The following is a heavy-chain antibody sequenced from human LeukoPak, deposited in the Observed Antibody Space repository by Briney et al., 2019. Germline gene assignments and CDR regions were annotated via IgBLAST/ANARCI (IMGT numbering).Heavy chain of an antibody. CDR2: IWDDGRSK. V-gene: IGHV3-33*01. D-gene: IGHD1-1*01. CDR1: GFTFRSYG. J-gene: IGHJ4*02. Sequence: GGSLRLSCVASGFTFRSYGMHWVRQTPGKGLEWVAVIWDDGRSKYYVDSVKGRFTISRENSKNTLYLQMDTLRLEDTAVYYCARDAGRYYYFDYWGQGTLVTVSS. CDR3: ARDAGRYYYFDY.